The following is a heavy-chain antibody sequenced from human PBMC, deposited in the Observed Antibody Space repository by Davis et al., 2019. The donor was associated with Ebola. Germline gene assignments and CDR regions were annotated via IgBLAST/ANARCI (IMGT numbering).Heavy chain of an antibody. CDR3: ASAHYDSSGYYLYY. V-gene: IGHV4-39*01. CDR2: IYYSGST. CDR1: GGSISSSSYY. D-gene: IGHD3-22*01. Sequence: PSETLSLTCTVSGGSISSSSYYWGWIRQPPGKGLEWIGSIYYSGSTYYNPSLKSRVTISVDTSKNQFSLKLSSVTAADTAVYYCASAHYDSSGYYLYYWGQGTLVTVSS. J-gene: IGHJ4*02.